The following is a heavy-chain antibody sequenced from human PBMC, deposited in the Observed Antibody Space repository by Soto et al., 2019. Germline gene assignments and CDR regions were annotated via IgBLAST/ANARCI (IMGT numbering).Heavy chain of an antibody. J-gene: IGHJ5*02. CDR3: ASNRHYDILTGYYLYNWFDP. D-gene: IGHD3-9*01. V-gene: IGHV1-69*13. CDR2: IIPIFGTA. CDR1: GGTFSSYA. Sequence: SVKVSCKASGGTFSSYAISWVRQAPGQGLEWMGGIIPIFGTANYAQKFQGRVTITADESTSTAYMELSSLRSEDTAVYYCASNRHYDILTGYYLYNWFDPWGQGTLVTVSS.